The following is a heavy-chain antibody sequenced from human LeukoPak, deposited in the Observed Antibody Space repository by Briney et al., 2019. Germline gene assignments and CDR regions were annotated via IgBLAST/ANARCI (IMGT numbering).Heavy chain of an antibody. J-gene: IGHJ3*02. CDR3: ARQGRQWPPGGDAFDI. CDR2: IYYSGST. D-gene: IGHD6-19*01. Sequence: SETLSLTCTVSGGSISSGGYYWSWIRQHPGKGLEWIGYIYYSGSTNYNPSLKSRVTISVDTSKNQFSLKLSSVTAADTAVYYCARQGRQWPPGGDAFDICGQGTMVTVSS. CDR1: GGSISSGGYY. V-gene: IGHV4-61*08.